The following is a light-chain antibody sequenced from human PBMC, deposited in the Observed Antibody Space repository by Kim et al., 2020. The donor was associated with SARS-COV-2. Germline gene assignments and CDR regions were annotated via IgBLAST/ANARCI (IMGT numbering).Light chain of an antibody. J-gene: IGKJ1*01. CDR2: GAS. Sequence: ASIGDRVTITCQASQEIRRYVNWYKRKPGEAPKRLMSGASSLQSGVPSRFSGIGSGTDFTLTISSLQREDFATYHCQQSYDIPWTFGQGTRVEIK. CDR1: QEIRRY. V-gene: IGKV1-39*01. CDR3: QQSYDIPWT.